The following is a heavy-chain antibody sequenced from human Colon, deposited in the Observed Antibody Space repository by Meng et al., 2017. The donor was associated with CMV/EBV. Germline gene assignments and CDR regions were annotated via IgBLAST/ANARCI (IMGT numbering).Heavy chain of an antibody. V-gene: IGHV3-74*01. Sequence: LSCTVSGFAFHSSWMHWVRQAPGKVLVWTSHIHSVESSTSYAVSVMSSFSIPKDNAKNTLYLQVNSLGTEDTAVYYCASGGGARHFDYWGQGTLVTVSS. CDR2: IHSVESST. D-gene: IGHD2-21*01. CDR3: ASGGGARHFDY. J-gene: IGHJ4*02. CDR1: GFAFHSSW.